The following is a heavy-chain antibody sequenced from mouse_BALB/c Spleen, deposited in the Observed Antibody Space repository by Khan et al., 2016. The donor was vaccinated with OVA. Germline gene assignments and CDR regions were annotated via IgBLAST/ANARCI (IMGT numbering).Heavy chain of an antibody. D-gene: IGHD2-14*01. Sequence: VKLEVSGPGLVAPSQSLSITCTVSGFSLSRYNIHWVRQPPGKGLEWLGMIWGGGSTDYNSALKSRLSISKDNSKGQGFLKMHSLQTDDTAMYYCARAYYRYDGYSDMDYWGQGTSVTVSS. V-gene: IGHV2-6-4*01. CDR2: IWGGGST. J-gene: IGHJ4*01. CDR3: ARAYYRYDGYSDMDY. CDR1: GFSLSRYN.